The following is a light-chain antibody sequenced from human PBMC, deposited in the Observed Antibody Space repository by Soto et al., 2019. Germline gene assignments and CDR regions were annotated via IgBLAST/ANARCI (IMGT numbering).Light chain of an antibody. CDR2: LGD. V-gene: IGLV1-47*02. CDR1: TSNIGTFY. CDR3: AAWDDNLNAYV. J-gene: IGLJ7*01. Sequence: QAVVTQPPSASSTPGQTVTISCSGSTSNIGTFYVYWYQHVPGTAPKLLIYLGDQRASGVSDRFSGSKSGTSASLAINGLRSDDEADYYCAAWDDNLNAYVFGSGTQLTVL.